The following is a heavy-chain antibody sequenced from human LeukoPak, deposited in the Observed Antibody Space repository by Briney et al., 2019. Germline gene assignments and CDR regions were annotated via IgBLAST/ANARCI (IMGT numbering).Heavy chain of an antibody. CDR3: ARGRYSSSGWGGWFDP. Sequence: GASVKVSCKASGYTFTGYYMHWVRQAPGQGLEWMGWINPNSGGTNYAQKFQGRVTMTRDTSISTAYMELSRLRSDDTAVYYYARGRYSSSGWGGWFDPRGQGTLVTVSS. D-gene: IGHD6-19*01. J-gene: IGHJ5*02. V-gene: IGHV1-2*02. CDR2: INPNSGGT. CDR1: GYTFTGYY.